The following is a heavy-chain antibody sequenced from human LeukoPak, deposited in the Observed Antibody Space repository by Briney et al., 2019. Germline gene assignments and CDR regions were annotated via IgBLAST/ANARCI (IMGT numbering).Heavy chain of an antibody. D-gene: IGHD3-10*01. CDR2: ISYDGSNK. CDR1: GFTFSSYA. CDR3: AKIRTLAALWGAFDI. V-gene: IGHV3-30-3*01. Sequence: GGSLRLSCAASGFTFSSYAMHWVRQAPGKGLEWVAVISYDGSNKYYADSVKGRFTISRDNSKNTLYLQMNSLRAEDTALYYCAKIRTLAALWGAFDIWGQGTMVTVSS. J-gene: IGHJ3*02.